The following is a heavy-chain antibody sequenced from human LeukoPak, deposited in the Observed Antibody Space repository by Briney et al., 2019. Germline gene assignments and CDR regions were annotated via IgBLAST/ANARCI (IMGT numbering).Heavy chain of an antibody. CDR1: GGSFSGYY. Sequence: PSETLSLTCAVYGGSFSGYYWSWLRQPPGKGLEWIGYIYYSGSTYYNPSLKSRVTISVDTSKNQFSLKLSSVTAADTAVYYCARVEDYGGNSGAFDIWGQGTMVTVSS. D-gene: IGHD4-23*01. J-gene: IGHJ3*02. V-gene: IGHV4-34*09. CDR3: ARVEDYGGNSGAFDI. CDR2: IYYSGST.